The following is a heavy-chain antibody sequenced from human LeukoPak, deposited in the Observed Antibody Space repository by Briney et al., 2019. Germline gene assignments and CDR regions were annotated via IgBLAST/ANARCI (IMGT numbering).Heavy chain of an antibody. J-gene: IGHJ4*02. CDR2: IYYSGST. Sequence: SETLSLTCTVSGGSISSSSYYWGWIRQPPGKGLEWIGSIYYSGSTYYNPSLKSRVTISVDTSKNQFSLKLSSVTAADTAVYYCARLVPEKLRYFDFWGQGTLVTVSS. V-gene: IGHV4-39*01. CDR1: GGSISSSSYY. CDR3: ARLVPEKLRYFDF. D-gene: IGHD3-9*01.